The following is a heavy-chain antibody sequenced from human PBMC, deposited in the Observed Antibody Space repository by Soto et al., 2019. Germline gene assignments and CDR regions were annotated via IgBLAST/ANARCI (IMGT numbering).Heavy chain of an antibody. CDR2: INPSGGST. J-gene: IGHJ4*02. V-gene: IGHV1-46*01. CDR1: GYTFTSYY. Sequence: ASVKVSCNASGYTFTSYYMHWVRQAPGQGLEWMGIINPSGGSTSYAQKFQGRATMTRDTSTRTVYMELSSLRSEDTAVYYCARARQILWFGELLSTYFDYWGQGTLVTVSS. CDR3: ARARQILWFGELLSTYFDY. D-gene: IGHD3-10*01.